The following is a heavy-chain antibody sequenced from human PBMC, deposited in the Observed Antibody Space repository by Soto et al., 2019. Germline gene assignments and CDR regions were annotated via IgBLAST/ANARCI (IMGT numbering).Heavy chain of an antibody. Sequence: PGGSLRLSCAGSGFTFGDSYMSWSRQAPGKGLEWLSYISPGSRYPAYADSVKGRFTISRDNARRYMFLQMTSLTAEDTAMYYCVRGGGGGLFDPWGQGTMVTVYS. CDR1: GFTFGDSY. CDR3: VRGGGGGLFDP. D-gene: IGHD2-15*01. V-gene: IGHV3-11*06. J-gene: IGHJ5*02. CDR2: ISPGSRYP.